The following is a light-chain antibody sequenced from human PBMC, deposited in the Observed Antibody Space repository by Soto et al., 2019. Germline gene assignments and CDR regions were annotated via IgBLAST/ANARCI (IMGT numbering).Light chain of an antibody. CDR3: QQYDNLPLT. CDR1: QDISNY. V-gene: IGKV1-33*01. J-gene: IGKJ4*01. Sequence: DIQMTQSPSSLSASVGDRVTITCQASQDISNYLKWYQQKPGKAPKLLIYDASNLETGVPSRFSGRGSGTDFTFTISSLQPEDIATYYCQQYDNLPLTFGGGTKVEIK. CDR2: DAS.